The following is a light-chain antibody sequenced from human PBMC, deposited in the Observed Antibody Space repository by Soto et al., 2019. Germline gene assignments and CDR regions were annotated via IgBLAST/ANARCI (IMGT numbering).Light chain of an antibody. CDR1: QSVSSSY. CDR3: QQYGGSPLYT. Sequence: EIVLTQSPGTLSLSPGERATLSCRASQSVSSSYLASYQQKPGQAPRLLIYGASSRATGIPDRFSGSGSGTDFTLTISRLEPEDFAVYYCQQYGGSPLYTFGQGTKLEIK. CDR2: GAS. V-gene: IGKV3-20*01. J-gene: IGKJ2*01.